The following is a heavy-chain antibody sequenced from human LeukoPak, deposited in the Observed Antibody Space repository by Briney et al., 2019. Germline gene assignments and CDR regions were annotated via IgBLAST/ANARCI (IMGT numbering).Heavy chain of an antibody. V-gene: IGHV1-18*01. Sequence: ASVKVSCKASGYTFTSYGIRWVRQAPGQGLEWMGWISAYNGNTNYAQKLQGRVTMTTDTSTSTAYMELRSLRSDDTAVYYCARDLGSSWPYYYGMDVWGQGTTVTVSS. CDR1: GYTFTSYG. D-gene: IGHD6-13*01. CDR3: ARDLGSSWPYYYGMDV. J-gene: IGHJ6*02. CDR2: ISAYNGNT.